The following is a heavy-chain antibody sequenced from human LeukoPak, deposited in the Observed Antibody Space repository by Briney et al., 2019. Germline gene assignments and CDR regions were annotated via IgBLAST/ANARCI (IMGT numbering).Heavy chain of an antibody. V-gene: IGHV6-1*01. Sequence: SQTLSLTCAISGDTVSSNSAAWNWIWQSPSRGLEWPGRTYFRSKWYNDYAESLKGRISINPDTSKNQFSLHLNSVNPEDTAVYYCANFYLDTWSQGSLVTVSS. D-gene: IGHD2/OR15-2a*01. J-gene: IGHJ5*02. CDR2: TYFRSKWYN. CDR3: ANFYLDT. CDR1: GDTVSSNSAA.